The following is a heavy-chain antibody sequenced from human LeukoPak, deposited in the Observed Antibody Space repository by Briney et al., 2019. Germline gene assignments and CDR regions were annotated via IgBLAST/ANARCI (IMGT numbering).Heavy chain of an antibody. J-gene: IGHJ4*02. CDR3: ARDLDTAMVGYFDY. D-gene: IGHD5-18*01. CDR2: INAGNGNT. CDR1: GYTFTSYA. V-gene: IGHV1-3*01. Sequence: ASVKVSCKASGYTFTSYAMHWVRQAPGQRLEWMGWINAGNGNTKYSQKFQGRVTITRDTSASTAYMELSGLRSEDTAVYYCARDLDTAMVGYFDYWGQGTLVTVSS.